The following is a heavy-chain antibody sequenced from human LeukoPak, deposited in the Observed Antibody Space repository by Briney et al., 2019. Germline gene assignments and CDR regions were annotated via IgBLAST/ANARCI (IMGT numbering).Heavy chain of an antibody. V-gene: IGHV1-69*05. CDR1: GGTFSSYA. CDR3: ASSGRGYYYGYRAFDI. J-gene: IGHJ3*02. Sequence: SVKVSCTASGGTFSSYAISWVRQAPGQGLEWMGGIIPIFGTANYAQKFQGRVTITTDESTSTAYMELSSLRSEDTAVYYCASSGRGYYYGYRAFDIWGQGTMVTVSS. D-gene: IGHD3-10*01. CDR2: IIPIFGTA.